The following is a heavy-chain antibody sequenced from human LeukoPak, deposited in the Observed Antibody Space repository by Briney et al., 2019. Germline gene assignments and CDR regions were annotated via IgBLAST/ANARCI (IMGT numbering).Heavy chain of an antibody. CDR1: GGSISSSNW. CDR3: ATPNGGGSDIYYYGMDV. D-gene: IGHD2-15*01. Sequence: SETQSLTCAVSGGSISSSNWWSWVRQPPGKGLEWIGESYHSGSTNYNPSLKSRITISIDKSKSQFSLKLSSVTAADTAVYYCATPNGGGSDIYYYGMDVWGQGTTVTVSS. CDR2: SYHSGST. J-gene: IGHJ6*02. V-gene: IGHV4-4*02.